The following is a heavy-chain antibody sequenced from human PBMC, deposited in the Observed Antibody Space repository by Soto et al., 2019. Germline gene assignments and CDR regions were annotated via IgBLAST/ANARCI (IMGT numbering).Heavy chain of an antibody. CDR2: IYYTGTA. Sequence: QVQLLESGPGLVNPSQTLSLSCTVSGGSISPYYWSWLRQSPGKGLAWRGYIYYTGTADYNLSLENRVTLSVDTSTNRFSLEFTSVTAADTAVYYCARQPDDGDYGYYFEYWGPGILVTVSS. CDR3: ARQPDDGDYGYYFEY. CDR1: GGSISPYY. J-gene: IGHJ4*02. V-gene: IGHV4-59*01. D-gene: IGHD4-17*01.